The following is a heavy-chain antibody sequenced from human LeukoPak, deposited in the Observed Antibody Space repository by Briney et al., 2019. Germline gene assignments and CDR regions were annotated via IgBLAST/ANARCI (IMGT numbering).Heavy chain of an antibody. D-gene: IGHD3-10*01. J-gene: IGHJ4*02. CDR1: GFTLSSDW. V-gene: IGHV3-15*01. Sequence: GGSLRLSCAAAGFTLSSDWMSWVRQAPGKGVEWVGRIKSKTDGGTTDYAAPVKGRFTISRDDSKNTLYLQMNSLKTEDTAVYYCTTVKAMVRDFDYWGQGTLVTVSS. CDR2: IKSKTDGGTT. CDR3: TTVKAMVRDFDY.